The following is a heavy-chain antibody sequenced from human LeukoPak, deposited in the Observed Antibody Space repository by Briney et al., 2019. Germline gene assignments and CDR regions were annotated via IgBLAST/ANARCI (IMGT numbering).Heavy chain of an antibody. CDR3: ASGTFQTGWFDA. D-gene: IGHD1-14*01. CDR2: IYYSGST. J-gene: IGHJ5*02. CDR1: GGSISSGDYY. V-gene: IGHV4-30-4*01. Sequence: KASETLSLTCTVSGGSISSGDYYWSWIRQPPGKGLEWIGYIYYSGSTYYNPSLKSRVTISVDRSKNQFSLKLSSVTAADTAVYYCASGTFQTGWFDAWGQGTLVTVSS.